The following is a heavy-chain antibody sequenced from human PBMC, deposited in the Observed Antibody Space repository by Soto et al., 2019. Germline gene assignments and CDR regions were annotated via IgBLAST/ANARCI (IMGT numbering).Heavy chain of an antibody. V-gene: IGHV4-59*01. CDR3: ARVWDSSRLLEP. CDR1: GASPADYY. D-gene: IGHD3-16*01. CDR2: ISYSGST. Sequence: PAVTPPLTCSGSGASPADYYWLWIRQPQGKGLEWIGSISYSGSTKYNPSLESRVMISLDTSKNQFSLRLTSVTAADTARYYCARVWDSSRLLEPWGQGDRVTVS. J-gene: IGHJ5*02.